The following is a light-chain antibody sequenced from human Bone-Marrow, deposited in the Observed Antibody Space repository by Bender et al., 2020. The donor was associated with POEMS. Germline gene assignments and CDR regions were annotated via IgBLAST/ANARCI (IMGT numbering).Light chain of an antibody. V-gene: IGLV5-45*02. Sequence: QAVLTQPSSLSASPGASASLTCTLRSGINVGSNRIYWYQQKPGSPPHFLLKYKSDSDNQQGSGVPSRFSGSKDASANAGILLITELQSEDEADYYCMIWHNSAWVFGGGTKLTVL. CDR2: YKSDSDN. CDR1: SGINVGSNR. CDR3: MIWHNSAWV. J-gene: IGLJ3*02.